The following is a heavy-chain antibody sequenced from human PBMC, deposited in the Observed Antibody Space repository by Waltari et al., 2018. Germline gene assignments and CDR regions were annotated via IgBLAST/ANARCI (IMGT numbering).Heavy chain of an antibody. CDR1: GYTLTELS. J-gene: IGHJ6*02. D-gene: IGHD3-10*01. CDR2: FDPEDGET. CDR3: ATGPTMVQGGSYYGMDV. Sequence: QVQLVQSGAEVKKPGASVKVSCKVSGYTLTELSMHWVRQAPGKGLEWMGGFDPEDGETSYAQKFQGRVTMTEDTSTDTVYMELSSLRSEDTAVYYCATGPTMVQGGSYYGMDVWGQGTTVTVSS. V-gene: IGHV1-24*01.